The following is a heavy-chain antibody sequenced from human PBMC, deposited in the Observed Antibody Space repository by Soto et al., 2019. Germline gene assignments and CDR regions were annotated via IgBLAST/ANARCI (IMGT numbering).Heavy chain of an antibody. V-gene: IGHV4-61*01. CDR2: IYYSGST. J-gene: IGHJ4*02. CDR3: AREGGVDTAMVTYFDY. CDR1: GGSVSSRSYY. D-gene: IGHD5-18*01. Sequence: LSLTCSVSGGSVSSRSYYWCWIRHPPGKGLEWIGYIYYSGSTNYNPSLKSRVTISVDTSKNQFSLKLSSVTAADTAVYYCAREGGVDTAMVTYFDYWGQGTLVTVSS.